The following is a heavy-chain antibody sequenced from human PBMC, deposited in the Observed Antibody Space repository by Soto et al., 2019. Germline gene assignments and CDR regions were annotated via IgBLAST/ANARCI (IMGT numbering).Heavy chain of an antibody. Sequence: QVQLVQSGGEVKKPGASVKVSCKASGYTFTIYGINWVRQAPGQGLEWMGWISPDNGNTNYAQKLQGRFTMTTDTSTSPAYMVARSLRSDATAVYYCARAIGCRGYAGMHVSGQGTTVTVSS. D-gene: IGHD5-12*01. CDR3: ARAIGCRGYAGMHV. CDR2: ISPDNGNT. J-gene: IGHJ6*02. CDR1: GYTFTIYG. V-gene: IGHV1-18*01.